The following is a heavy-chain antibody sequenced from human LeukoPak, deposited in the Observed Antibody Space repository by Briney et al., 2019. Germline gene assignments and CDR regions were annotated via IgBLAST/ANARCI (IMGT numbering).Heavy chain of an antibody. V-gene: IGHV1-2*02. Sequence: GASVKVSCKASGYTFTGYYMHWVRQAPGQGLEWMGWINPSSGGTNYAQKFQGRVTMTRDTSISTAYMELSRLRSDDTAVYYCARTGGTVTTEFDYWGQGTLVTVSS. CDR3: ARTGGTVTTEFDY. D-gene: IGHD4-11*01. CDR1: GYTFTGYY. J-gene: IGHJ4*02. CDR2: INPSSGGT.